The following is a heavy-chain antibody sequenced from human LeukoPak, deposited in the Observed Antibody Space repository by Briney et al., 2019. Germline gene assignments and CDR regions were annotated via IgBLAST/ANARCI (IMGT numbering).Heavy chain of an antibody. Sequence: PSETLSLTCTVSGGSISSYYWSWIRQPPGKGLEWIGYIYYSGSTNYNPSLKSRVTISVDTSKNQFSLKLSSVTAADTAVYYCAREHLDCSGGSCSDAFDIWGQGTMVTVSS. D-gene: IGHD2-15*01. V-gene: IGHV4-59*01. CDR2: IYYSGST. CDR3: AREHLDCSGGSCSDAFDI. CDR1: GGSISSYY. J-gene: IGHJ3*02.